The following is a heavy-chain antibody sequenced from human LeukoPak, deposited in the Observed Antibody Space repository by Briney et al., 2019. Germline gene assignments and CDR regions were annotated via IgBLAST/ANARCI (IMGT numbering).Heavy chain of an antibody. J-gene: IGHJ5*02. CDR2: IYYSGST. CDR3: ARGLAAAGLYNWFDP. CDR1: GFTFSDYY. D-gene: IGHD6-13*01. V-gene: IGHV4-59*01. Sequence: GSLRLSCAASGFTFSDYYWSWIRQPPGKGLEWIGYIYYSGSTNYNPSLKSRVTISVDTSKNQFSLKLSSVTAANTAVYYCARGLAAAGLYNWFDPWGQGTLVTVSS.